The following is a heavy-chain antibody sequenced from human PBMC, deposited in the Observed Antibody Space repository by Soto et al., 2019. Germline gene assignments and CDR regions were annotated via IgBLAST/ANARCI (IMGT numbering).Heavy chain of an antibody. Sequence: GGSLRLSCAASGFTFSSYEMNWVRQAPGKGLEWVSYISSSGSTIYYADSVKGRFTISRDNAKNSLYLQMNSLRAEDTAVYYCASGITMIVVDYWGQGTLVTVSS. V-gene: IGHV3-48*03. CDR2: ISSSGSTI. CDR1: GFTFSSYE. CDR3: ASGITMIVVDY. D-gene: IGHD3-22*01. J-gene: IGHJ4*02.